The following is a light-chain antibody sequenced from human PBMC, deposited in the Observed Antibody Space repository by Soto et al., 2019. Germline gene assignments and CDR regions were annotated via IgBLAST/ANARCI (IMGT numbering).Light chain of an antibody. CDR2: EVT. J-gene: IGLJ1*01. CDR1: SSDVGGYNY. CDR3: CSYAGSYTWV. Sequence: SVLTQPASVSGSPGQSITISCTGTSSDVGGYNYVSWYQQHPGKAPKLMIYEVTNRPSGVSNRFSGSKSGNTASLTISGLQAEDEADYYCCSYAGSYTWVFGSGTKV. V-gene: IGLV2-14*01.